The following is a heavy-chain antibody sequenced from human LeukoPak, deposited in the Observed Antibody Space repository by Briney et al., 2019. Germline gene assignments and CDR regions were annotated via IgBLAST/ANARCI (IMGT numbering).Heavy chain of an antibody. J-gene: IGHJ4*02. Sequence: GSLRLSCAASGLTVSSNYMSWVRQAPGKGLEWVAVISYDGSDKHYADPVKGRFTISRDNSKNTLYLQMDSLRAEDTAVYYCAREGSSGYYPYWGQGILVTVSS. CDR2: ISYDGSDK. V-gene: IGHV3-30*03. D-gene: IGHD3-22*01. CDR3: AREGSSGYYPY. CDR1: GLTVSSNY.